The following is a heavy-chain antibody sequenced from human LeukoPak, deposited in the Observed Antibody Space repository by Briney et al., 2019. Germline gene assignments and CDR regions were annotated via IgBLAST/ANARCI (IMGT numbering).Heavy chain of an antibody. D-gene: IGHD3-22*01. Sequence: GGSLRLFCAASGFTVSINHMSCLRQAPGKAVEGVSDIYSWGSPYYADPVKGRFTISRDNSKNTLYLQMNSLRAEDTAVYYWGRDITTWAFDIWGQGTMVTVSS. J-gene: IGHJ3*02. CDR1: GFTVSINH. CDR2: IYSWGSP. CDR3: GRDITTWAFDI. V-gene: IGHV3-66*01.